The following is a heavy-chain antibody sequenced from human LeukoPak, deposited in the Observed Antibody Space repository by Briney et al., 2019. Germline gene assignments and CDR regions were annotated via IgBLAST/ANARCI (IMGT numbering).Heavy chain of an antibody. CDR3: ARGGPRMELEFLNFFDY. CDR2: INPNSGVT. Sequence: ASVKVSCKASGYTFTDYYMHWLRQAPGQGLEWMGWINPNSGVTNYAQKFHGRVTLTRDTSIGTAYMDLTRLTSDDTAVYYCARGGPRMELEFLNFFDYWGQGTLVTVSS. J-gene: IGHJ4*02. CDR1: GYTFTDYY. V-gene: IGHV1-2*02. D-gene: IGHD1-1*01.